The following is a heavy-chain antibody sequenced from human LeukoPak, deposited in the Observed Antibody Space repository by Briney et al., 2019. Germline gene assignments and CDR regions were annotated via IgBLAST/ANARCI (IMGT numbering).Heavy chain of an antibody. CDR3: ASTRRRWYYDILTGPLFDFDY. V-gene: IGHV4-39*01. CDR1: GGSISSSSYY. CDR2: IYYSGST. J-gene: IGHJ4*02. D-gene: IGHD3-9*01. Sequence: KPSETLSLTCTVSGGSISSSSYYWGWIRQPPGKGLEWIGSIYYSGSTYYNPSLKSRVTISVDTSKNPFSLKLSSVTAADTAVYYCASTRRRWYYDILTGPLFDFDYWGQGTLVTVSS.